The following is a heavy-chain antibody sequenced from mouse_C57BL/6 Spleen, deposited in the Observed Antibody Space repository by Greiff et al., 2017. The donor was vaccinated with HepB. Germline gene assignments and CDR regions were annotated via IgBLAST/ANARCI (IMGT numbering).Heavy chain of an antibody. D-gene: IGHD1-1*01. CDR2: IHPNSGST. J-gene: IGHJ3*01. CDR3: ARADYSSSYGFAY. V-gene: IGHV1-64*01. CDR1: GYTFTSYW. Sequence: QVQLQQPGAELVKPGASVKLSCKASGYTFTSYWMHWVKQRPGQGLEWIGMIHPNSGSTNYNEKFKSKATLTVDKSSSTAYMQLSSLTSEDSAVYYCARADYSSSYGFAYWGQGTLVTVSA.